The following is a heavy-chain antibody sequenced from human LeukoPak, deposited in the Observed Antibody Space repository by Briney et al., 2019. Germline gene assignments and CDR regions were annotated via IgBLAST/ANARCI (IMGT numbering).Heavy chain of an antibody. V-gene: IGHV4-31*03. D-gene: IGHD5-18*01. CDR3: AGGYSYGWTTFDY. CDR2: IYYSGST. CDR1: GGSISSGGYY. Sequence: PSETLSLTCTVSGGSISSGGYYWSWIRQHPEKGLEWIGYIYYSGSTYYNPSLKSRVTISVDTSKNQFSLKLSSVTAADTAVYYCAGGYSYGWTTFDYWGQGTLVTVSS. J-gene: IGHJ4*02.